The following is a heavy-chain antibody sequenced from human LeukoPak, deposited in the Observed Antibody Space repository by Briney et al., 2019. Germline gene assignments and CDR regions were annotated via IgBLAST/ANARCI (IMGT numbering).Heavy chain of an antibody. CDR2: ISSGSDYT. CDR1: GFSFSSHG. V-gene: IGHV3-23*01. CDR3: AKIGVIGNWYYDV. Sequence: GGSLRLSCAASGFSFSSHGMSWVRQAPWKGPEWVSSISSGSDYTYYADSVKGRFTISRDNSKNTLYLQMNSLRAGDTAIYYCAKIGVIGNWYYDVWGRGALVTVSS. D-gene: IGHD3-10*01. J-gene: IGHJ2*01.